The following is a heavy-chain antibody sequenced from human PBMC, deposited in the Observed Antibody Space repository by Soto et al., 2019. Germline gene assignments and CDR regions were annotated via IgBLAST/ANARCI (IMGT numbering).Heavy chain of an antibody. D-gene: IGHD2-15*01. J-gene: IGHJ4*02. V-gene: IGHV3-74*01. CDR2: ISSDGSST. CDR1: GFTFSNYW. Sequence: EVELVESGGGLVQPGGSLRLSCVASGFTFSNYWMHWVRQAPGKGLEWVSRISSDGSSTTYADSVKGRFTISRDNAENSLHLQMNSLRAEDTAVYYCARVRYCSDNSCYSWFDYWGQGTLVTASS. CDR3: ARVRYCSDNSCYSWFDY.